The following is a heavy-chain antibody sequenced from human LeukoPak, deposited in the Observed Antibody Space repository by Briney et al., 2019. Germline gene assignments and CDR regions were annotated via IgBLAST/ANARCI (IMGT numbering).Heavy chain of an antibody. CDR1: GFTFSPYG. D-gene: IGHD2-21*02. CDR2: ISRSATII. J-gene: IGHJ1*01. Sequence: GGSLRLSCAASGFTFSPYGMNWVRQAPGKGLEWISYISRSATIIHYADSVKGRFTISRDDAKNSLYLQMNSLRAEDTAVYYCARDPRGADCHDEYFQYWGQGTLVTVSS. V-gene: IGHV3-48*01. CDR3: ARDPRGADCHDEYFQY.